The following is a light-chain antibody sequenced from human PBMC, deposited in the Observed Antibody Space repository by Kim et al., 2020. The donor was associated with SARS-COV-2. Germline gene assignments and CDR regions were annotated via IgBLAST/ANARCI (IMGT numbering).Light chain of an antibody. CDR2: KAS. CDR1: QSITTW. Sequence: DIQMTQSPSTLSASVRDRVTIPCRASQSITTWLAWYQLKPGKVPKLLIYKASNLQSGVPSRFSGSGSETEFTLTISSLQPDDFATYYCQQYHSYPWTFGQGTKVDIK. CDR3: QQYHSYPWT. J-gene: IGKJ1*01. V-gene: IGKV1-5*03.